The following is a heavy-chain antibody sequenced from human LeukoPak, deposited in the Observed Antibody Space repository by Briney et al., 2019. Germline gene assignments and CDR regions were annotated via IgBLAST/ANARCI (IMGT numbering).Heavy chain of an antibody. V-gene: IGHV3-21*01. CDR3: ARGSLTGYYGPFDY. J-gene: IGHJ4*02. CDR1: GFTFSSYS. Sequence: GGSLRLSCAASGFTFSSYSMNWVRQAPGKGLEWVSSISSSSSYIYYADSVKGRFTISRDNAKNSLYLQMNSLRAEDTAVYYCARGSLTGYYGPFDYWGQETLVTVSS. D-gene: IGHD3-9*01. CDR2: ISSSSSYI.